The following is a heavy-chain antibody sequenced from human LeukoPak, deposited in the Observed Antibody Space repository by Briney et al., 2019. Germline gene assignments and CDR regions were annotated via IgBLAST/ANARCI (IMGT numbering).Heavy chain of an antibody. J-gene: IGHJ4*02. CDR1: GFTFDNYW. D-gene: IGHD6-13*01. CDR2: ISSSGSTI. V-gene: IGHV3-11*01. CDR3: ATCCIAAAGT. Sequence: PGGSLRLSCAASGFTFDNYWMSWVRQAPGRGLEWVSYISSSGSTIYYADSVKGRFTISRDNAKNSLYLQINSLRAEDTAVYYCATCCIAAAGTWGQGTLVTVSS.